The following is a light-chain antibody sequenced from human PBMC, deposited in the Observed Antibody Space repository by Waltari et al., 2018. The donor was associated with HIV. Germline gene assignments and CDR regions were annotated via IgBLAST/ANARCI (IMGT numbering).Light chain of an antibody. CDR3: QQRSNWPPIT. Sequence: EIVLTQSPATLSLSPGERATLSCRASQRVSDSLIWYQQKPGQAPRLLIYDASNRATGVPARFSCSGSGTDFTLTISSLEPEDFAVYYCQQRSNWPPITFGGGTKVEIK. CDR1: QRVSDS. V-gene: IGKV3-11*01. CDR2: DAS. J-gene: IGKJ4*01.